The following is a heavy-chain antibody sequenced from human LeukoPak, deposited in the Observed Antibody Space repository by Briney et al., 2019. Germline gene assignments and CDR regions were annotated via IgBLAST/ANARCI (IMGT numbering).Heavy chain of an antibody. CDR3: ARALRPRGAFDI. D-gene: IGHD3-16*01. CDR2: IKKDGSEK. J-gene: IGHJ3*02. V-gene: IGHV3-7*01. Sequence: PGGSLRLSCAASGFMFSNSWMSWLRQAPGKGLEWVANIKKDGSEKNYVDSVKGRFTISRDNAKNSLYLQMNSLRAEDTAVYYCARALRPRGAFDIWGQGTMVTVSS. CDR1: GFMFSNSW.